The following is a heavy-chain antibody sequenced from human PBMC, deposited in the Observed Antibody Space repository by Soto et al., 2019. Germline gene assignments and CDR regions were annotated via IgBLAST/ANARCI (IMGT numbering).Heavy chain of an antibody. CDR3: ARAEGITMIDTDAFDI. J-gene: IGHJ3*02. CDR1: GYTFTRYY. CDR2: INPSGGST. D-gene: IGHD3-22*01. V-gene: IGHV1-46*03. Sequence: ASVKGSCKASGYTFTRYYMHWVRQAPGQGLEWMGIINPSGGSTSYAQKFQGRVTMTRDTSTSTVYMELSSLRSEDTAVYYCARAEGITMIDTDAFDIWGQGTMVTVSS.